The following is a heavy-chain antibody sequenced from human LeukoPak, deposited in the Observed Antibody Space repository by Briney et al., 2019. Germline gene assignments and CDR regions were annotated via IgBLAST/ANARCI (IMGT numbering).Heavy chain of an antibody. Sequence: SVKVSCKASGGTFSSYAISWVRQAPGQGLEWMGGIIPIFGTAKYAQKFQGRVTITTDESTSTAYMELSSLRSEDTAVYYCARHGYFDWLPNYCYMVVWGKGTTVTVSS. V-gene: IGHV1-69*05. D-gene: IGHD3-9*01. CDR2: IIPIFGTA. CDR3: ARHGYFDWLPNYCYMVV. J-gene: IGHJ6*03. CDR1: GGTFSSYA.